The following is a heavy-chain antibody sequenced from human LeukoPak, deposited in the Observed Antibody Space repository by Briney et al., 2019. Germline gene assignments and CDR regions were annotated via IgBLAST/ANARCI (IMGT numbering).Heavy chain of an antibody. V-gene: IGHV3-7*01. CDR1: GSTFSRYW. CDR3: ASAAGWELGY. CDR2: IKQDGSEK. D-gene: IGHD3-10*01. J-gene: IGHJ4*02. Sequence: GGSLRLSCAASGSTFSRYWMSWVRQTPEKGLEWMANIKQDGSEKNYVDSVKGRFTISRDNAKNSLYLQMNSLRAEDTAVYYCASAAGWELGYWGQGTLVTVSS.